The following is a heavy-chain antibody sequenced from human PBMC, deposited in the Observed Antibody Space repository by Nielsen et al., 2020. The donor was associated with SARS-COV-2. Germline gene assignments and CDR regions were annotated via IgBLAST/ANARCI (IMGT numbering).Heavy chain of an antibody. J-gene: IGHJ5*02. CDR1: GFTFSSYS. CDR2: ISSSSSYI. V-gene: IGHV3-21*01. D-gene: IGHD6-19*01. Sequence: GGSLRLSCAASGFTFSSYSMNWVRQAPGKGLEWVSSISSSSSYIYYADSVKGRFTISRDNAKNSLYLQMNSLRAEDTAVYYCARTRLSSGWFDPWGQGTLVTVSS. CDR3: ARTRLSSGWFDP.